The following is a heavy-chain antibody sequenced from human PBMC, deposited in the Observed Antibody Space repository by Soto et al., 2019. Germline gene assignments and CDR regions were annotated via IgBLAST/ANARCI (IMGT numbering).Heavy chain of an antibody. D-gene: IGHD6-13*01. CDR3: ATDPNPGQYSSSWEKFDY. CDR2: ISGSGGTT. CDR1: GFTFSSYA. Sequence: GGSLRLSCAASGFTFSSYAMSWVRQAPGKGLEWVSAISGSGGTTDYAAPVKGRFTISRDDSKNTLYLQMNSLKTEDTAVYYCATDPNPGQYSSSWEKFDYWGQGTLVTVSS. J-gene: IGHJ4*02. V-gene: IGHV3-23*01.